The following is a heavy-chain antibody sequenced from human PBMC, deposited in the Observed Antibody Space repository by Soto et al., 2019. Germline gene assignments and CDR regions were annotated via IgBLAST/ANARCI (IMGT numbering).Heavy chain of an antibody. CDR3: AKDMNSVPEY. V-gene: IGHV3-74*01. J-gene: IGHJ4*02. D-gene: IGHD1-7*01. CDR1: GFTFSSYW. Sequence: EVQLVESGGGLVQPGGSLRLSCAASGFTFSSYWMYWVRQAPGKGLVWVSRIKTDGSITSYAASVKGRFTVSRDNARDRLYLQMNSLRAEDTAVYYCAKDMNSVPEYWGQGTLVTVSS. CDR2: IKTDGSIT.